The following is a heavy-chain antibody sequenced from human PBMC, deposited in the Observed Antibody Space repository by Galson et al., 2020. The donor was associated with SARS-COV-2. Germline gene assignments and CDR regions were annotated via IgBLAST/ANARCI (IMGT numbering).Heavy chain of an antibody. Sequence: NSGGSLRLSCAASGFTFSDYYMSWIRQAPGKGLEWVSYISSSGSTIYYADSVKGRYTIPRDNPKNSLYLQMNCLRAEDSAVYYCARRSSYHFYDSSGLRGYGGQGTLVTASP. J-gene: IGHJ4*02. CDR2: ISSSGSTI. V-gene: IGHV3-11*04. CDR1: GFTFSDYY. CDR3: ARRSSYHFYDSSGLRGY. D-gene: IGHD3-22*01.